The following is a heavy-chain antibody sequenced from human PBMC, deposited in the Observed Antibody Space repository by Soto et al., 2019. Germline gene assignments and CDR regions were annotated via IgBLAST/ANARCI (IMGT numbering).Heavy chain of an antibody. CDR2: ISGSGGST. CDR1: GFTFSSYA. J-gene: IGHJ6*02. V-gene: IGHV3-23*01. Sequence: GGSLRLSCAASGFTFSSYAMSWVRQAPGKGLEWVSAISGSGGSTYYADSVKGRFTISRDNSKNTLYLQMNSLRAEDTAVYYCAKSHYYGSGSYPLYYYYYYYGMDVWGQGTAVTVSS. CDR3: AKSHYYGSGSYPLYYYYYYYGMDV. D-gene: IGHD3-10*01.